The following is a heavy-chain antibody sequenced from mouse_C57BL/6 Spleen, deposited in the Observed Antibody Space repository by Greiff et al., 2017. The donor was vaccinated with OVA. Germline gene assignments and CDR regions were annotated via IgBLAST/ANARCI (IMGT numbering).Heavy chain of an antibody. CDR3: ARSHYDYDEGAMDY. V-gene: IGHV1-54*01. Sequence: QVQLQQSGAELVRPGTSVKVSCKASGYAFTNYLIEWVKQRPGQGLEWIGVINPGSGGTNYNEKFKGKATLTADKPSSTAYMQLSSLTSEDSAVYFCARSHYDYDEGAMDYWGQGTSVTVSS. J-gene: IGHJ4*01. D-gene: IGHD2-4*01. CDR2: INPGSGGT. CDR1: GYAFTNYL.